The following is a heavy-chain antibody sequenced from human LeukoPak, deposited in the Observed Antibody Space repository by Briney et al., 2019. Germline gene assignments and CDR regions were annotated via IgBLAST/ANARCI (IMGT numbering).Heavy chain of an antibody. CDR1: GFTYSTYA. V-gene: IGHV3-23*01. Sequence: GGSLRLPCAASGFTYSTYAMTWVRQAPGKGLEWVSAISAGGGSTYYADSVKGRFTISRENSKDTLYLQMNSLRAEETAVYYCAKVGAGVRGVMDSWGQGTLVTVSS. J-gene: IGHJ4*02. CDR2: ISAGGGST. D-gene: IGHD3-10*01. CDR3: AKVGAGVRGVMDS.